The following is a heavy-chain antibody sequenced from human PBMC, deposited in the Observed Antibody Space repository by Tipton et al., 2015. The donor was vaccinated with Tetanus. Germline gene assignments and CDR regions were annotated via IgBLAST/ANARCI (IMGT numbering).Heavy chain of an antibody. V-gene: IGHV4-34*01. Sequence: TLSLTCTVSGVSVRSYYWSWIRQSPDKGLEWLGDVIYDGTSYYNPYLNNRVKISLDPSMNQVSLTLTSVTAADTALYYCARGVPYSTTMGSDWFDPWGQGTLVTVSS. D-gene: IGHD2-2*01. J-gene: IGHJ5*02. CDR3: ARGVPYSTTMGSDWFDP. CDR2: VIYDGTS. CDR1: GVSVRSYY.